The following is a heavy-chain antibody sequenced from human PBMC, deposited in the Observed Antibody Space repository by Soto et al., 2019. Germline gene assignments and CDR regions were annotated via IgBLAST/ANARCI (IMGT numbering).Heavy chain of an antibody. CDR1: GFTFSSYG. Sequence: PGGSLRLSCAASGFTFSSYGMHWVRQAPGKGLEWVAVISYDGSNKYYADSVKGRFTISRDNSKNTLYLQMNSLRAEDTAVYYCAKENCSSTSCYYAFDIWGQGTMVTVSS. J-gene: IGHJ3*02. D-gene: IGHD2-2*01. V-gene: IGHV3-30*18. CDR2: ISYDGSNK. CDR3: AKENCSSTSCYYAFDI.